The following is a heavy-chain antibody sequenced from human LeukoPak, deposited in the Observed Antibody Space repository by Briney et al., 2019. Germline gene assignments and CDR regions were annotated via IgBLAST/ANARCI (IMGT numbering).Heavy chain of an antibody. CDR1: GHTANTYG. D-gene: IGHD3-3*01. Sequence: ASVKVSCKASGHTANTYGFSWIRQATGQGLEWIGGIFSYTGQTKYADKFQGRVTMTTDTSKTIAYLDLRSLRSDDTAVYFCANGAKGRFFFYYMDVWGEGTTVTVS. CDR2: IFSYTGQT. V-gene: IGHV1-18*01. CDR3: ANGAKGRFFFYYMDV. J-gene: IGHJ6*03.